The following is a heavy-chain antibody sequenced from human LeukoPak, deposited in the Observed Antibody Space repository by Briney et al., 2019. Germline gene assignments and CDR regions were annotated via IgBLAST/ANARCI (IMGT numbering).Heavy chain of an antibody. Sequence: GGSLRLSCAASGFTFSSYGMHWVRQAPGKGLEWVAVIWYDGSNKYYADSVKGRFTISRDNSKNTLCLQMNSLRAEDTAVYYCAKEKDSSSWYSGPNFDYWGQGTLVTVSS. V-gene: IGHV3-33*06. CDR2: IWYDGSNK. CDR3: AKEKDSSSWYSGPNFDY. D-gene: IGHD6-13*01. CDR1: GFTFSSYG. J-gene: IGHJ4*02.